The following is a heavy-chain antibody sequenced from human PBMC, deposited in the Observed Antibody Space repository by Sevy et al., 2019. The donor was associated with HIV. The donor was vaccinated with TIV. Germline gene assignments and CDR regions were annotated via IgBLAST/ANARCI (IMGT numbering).Heavy chain of an antibody. CDR3: ITDPGYRGYDEEVINYYYYGMDV. V-gene: IGHV3-15*01. Sequence: GGSLRLSCAASGFTFSSAWMSWVRLAPGKGLEWVGRIKSKTDGGTIDYAAPVKGGFTISREDSKNTLYLQMNSLKTADTAVYYCITDPGYRGYDEEVINYYYYGMDVWGQGTTVTVSS. CDR2: IKSKTDGGTI. D-gene: IGHD5-12*01. J-gene: IGHJ6*02. CDR1: GFTFSSAW.